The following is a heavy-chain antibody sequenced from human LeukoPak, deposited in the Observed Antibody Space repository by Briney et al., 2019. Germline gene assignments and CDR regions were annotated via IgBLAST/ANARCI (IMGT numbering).Heavy chain of an antibody. V-gene: IGHV2-70*11. CDR2: IDWDDDK. D-gene: IGHD3-10*01. CDR3: ARVTMVRGVIVDFDY. J-gene: IGHJ4*02. CDR1: GFSLSTSGMC. Sequence: ESGPTLVNPTQTLTLTCTFSGFSLSTSGMCVGWIRQPPAKALEWLARIDWDDDKYYSTSLKTMLTISKDTSKNQVVLTMTHMDPVDTATYYCARVTMVRGVIVDFDYWGQGTLVTVSS.